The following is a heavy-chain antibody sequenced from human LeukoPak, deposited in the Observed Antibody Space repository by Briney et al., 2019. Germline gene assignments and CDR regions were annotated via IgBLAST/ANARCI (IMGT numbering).Heavy chain of an antibody. J-gene: IGHJ4*02. CDR1: GFTVSSNY. D-gene: IGHD1-26*01. Sequence: GGSLRLSCAASGFTVSSNYMSWVRQAPGKGLEWVSVIFSGGSSSYADSVQGRFTISRDTSQNTLYFQMNSLRAEDTAVYYCARSPHPGSYLFFDYWGQGTLVTVSS. CDR3: ARSPHPGSYLFFDY. CDR2: IFSGGSS. V-gene: IGHV3-53*01.